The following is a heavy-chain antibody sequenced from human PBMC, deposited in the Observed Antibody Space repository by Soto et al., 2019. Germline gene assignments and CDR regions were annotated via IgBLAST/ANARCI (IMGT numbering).Heavy chain of an antibody. D-gene: IGHD4-4*01. Sequence: ASVKVSCKASGFTSTGYPIHWVRPVPGHRLEGMGWINAGNGNTKYTQRFQGRVTISRDTSASAADMELSSLTSENTVVYCCASRPGLQWRPLDYWRQGSQVTVSS. CDR2: INAGNGNT. CDR1: GFTSTGYP. V-gene: IGHV1-3*01. J-gene: IGHJ4*02. CDR3: ASRPGLQWRPLDY.